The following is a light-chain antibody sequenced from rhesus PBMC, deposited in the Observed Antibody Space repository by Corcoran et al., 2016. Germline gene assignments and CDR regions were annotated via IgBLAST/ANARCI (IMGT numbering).Light chain of an antibody. CDR3: QHNYGTPYS. CDR1: ENVNNY. J-gene: IGKJ2*01. V-gene: IGKV1-74*01. CDR2: KAS. Sequence: DIQLTQSPSSLSASVGDRVTITCRTSENVNNYLNWYQQKPGKAPKLLIYKASTLQSGVPSRFSGSGSGTDYTFTISSLQSEDGATYYWQHNYGTPYSFGQGTKVEIK.